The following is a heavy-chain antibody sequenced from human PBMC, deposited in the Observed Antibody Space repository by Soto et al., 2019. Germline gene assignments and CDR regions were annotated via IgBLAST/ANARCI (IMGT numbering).Heavy chain of an antibody. CDR3: AIRGSGSYYNN. D-gene: IGHD1-26*01. J-gene: IGHJ4*02. Sequence: EVQLLESGGGLVQPGGSLRLSCAASGFTFSSYAMRWVRQAPGKGLEWVSAISGSGGSTYYADSVKGRFTISRDNSKNTLYLQMNSLRAEGTAVYYCAIRGSGSYYNNCGQGTLVTLSS. CDR1: GFTFSSYA. V-gene: IGHV3-23*01. CDR2: ISGSGGST.